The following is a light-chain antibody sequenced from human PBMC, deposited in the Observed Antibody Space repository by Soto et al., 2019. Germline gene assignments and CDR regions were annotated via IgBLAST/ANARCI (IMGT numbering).Light chain of an antibody. J-gene: IGKJ1*01. CDR1: QTISTY. V-gene: IGKV1-39*01. CDR3: QQSYSTPWT. CDR2: AAS. Sequence: DIQMTQSPSSLSASVGERVTITCWTSQTISTYLNWYQHKPGKAPEVLIYAASNLQSGVPSRFSGSGSGTDFTLTISSLQPEDFATYYCQQSYSTPWTFGQGTKVDIK.